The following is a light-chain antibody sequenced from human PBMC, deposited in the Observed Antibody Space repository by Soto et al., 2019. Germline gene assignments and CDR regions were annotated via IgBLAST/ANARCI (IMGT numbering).Light chain of an antibody. CDR2: EVS. CDR1: SSDVGAYNY. CDR3: CSYAGSYTVV. Sequence: QSALTQPASVSGSPGQSITISCTGTSSDVGAYNYVSWYQQHPGKAPKLMIYEVSKRPSGVPDRFSGSKSGNTASLTISGLQAEDEADYYCCSYAGSYTVVFGGGTKVTVL. J-gene: IGLJ2*01. V-gene: IGLV2-11*01.